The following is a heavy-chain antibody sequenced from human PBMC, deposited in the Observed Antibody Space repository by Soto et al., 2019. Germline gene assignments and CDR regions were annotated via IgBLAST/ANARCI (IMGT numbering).Heavy chain of an antibody. CDR2: INSDGSST. CDR1: GFTFSSYW. J-gene: IGHJ6*02. CDR3: EGVTPPYYYYGMDV. Sequence: PGGSLRLSCAASGFTFSSYWMHWVRQAPGKGLVWVSRINSDGSSTSYADSVKGRFTISRDNAKNTLYLQMNSLRAEDTAVYYCEGVTPPYYYYGMDVWGQGTTVTVSS. D-gene: IGHD2-21*02. V-gene: IGHV3-74*01.